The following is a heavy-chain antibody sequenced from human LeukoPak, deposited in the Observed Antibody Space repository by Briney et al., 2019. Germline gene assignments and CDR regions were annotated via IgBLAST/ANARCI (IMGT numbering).Heavy chain of an antibody. CDR3: ARDRSTGYDSSGYYPTNWFDP. J-gene: IGHJ5*02. CDR1: GYTFTGYY. V-gene: IGHV1-2*02. CDR2: INPNSGGT. D-gene: IGHD3-22*01. Sequence: ASVKVSCKASGYTFTGYYMHWVRQAPGQGLEWMGWINPNSGGTNYAQKFQGRVTMNRDTSISTAYMELSRLRSDDTAVYYCARDRSTGYDSSGYYPTNWFDPWGQGTLVTVSS.